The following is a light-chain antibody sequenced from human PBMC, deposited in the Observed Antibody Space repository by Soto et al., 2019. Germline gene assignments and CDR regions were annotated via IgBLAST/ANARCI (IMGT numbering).Light chain of an antibody. CDR1: QDIRHF. Sequence: IQMTQSPSALSASVGDRVTITCRASQDIRHFLAWYQHKPGRVPKLLIYAASTLQSGVPSRFSGSGSWTDFILTISSLQPEDAATYSCQKYNTATRTFGGGTTVEI. CDR3: QKYNTATRT. V-gene: IGKV1-27*01. J-gene: IGKJ4*01. CDR2: AAS.